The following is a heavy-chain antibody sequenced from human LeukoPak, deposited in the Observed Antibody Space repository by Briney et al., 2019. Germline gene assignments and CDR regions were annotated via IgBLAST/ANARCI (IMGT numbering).Heavy chain of an antibody. D-gene: IGHD3-9*01. Sequence: ASVKVSCKASGYTFTSYDINWVRQATGQGLEWMGWMNPNSGNTGYAQKFQGRVTITRNTSISTAYMELSSLRSEDTAVYYCARGPYWTYYDILTGYYWGNWFDPWGQGTLVTVSS. CDR3: ARGPYWTYYDILTGYYWGNWFDP. CDR1: GYTFTSYD. CDR2: MNPNSGNT. V-gene: IGHV1-8*03. J-gene: IGHJ5*02.